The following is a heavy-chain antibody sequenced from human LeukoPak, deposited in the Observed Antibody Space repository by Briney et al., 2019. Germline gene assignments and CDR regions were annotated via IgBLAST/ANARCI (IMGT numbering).Heavy chain of an antibody. Sequence: ASVKVSCKASGYTFTSYYMHWVRQAPGQGLEWMGLINPSGGSTSYAQKFQGRVTMTRDTSTSTVYMELSRLRSEDTALYYCARGSGSYTGYFGYWSQGTLVTVSS. J-gene: IGHJ4*02. V-gene: IGHV1-46*01. CDR1: GYTFTSYY. CDR2: INPSGGST. D-gene: IGHD1-26*01. CDR3: ARGSGSYTGYFGY.